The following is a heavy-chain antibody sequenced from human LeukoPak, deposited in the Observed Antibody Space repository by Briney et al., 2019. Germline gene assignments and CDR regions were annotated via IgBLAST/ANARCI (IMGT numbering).Heavy chain of an antibody. V-gene: IGHV3-74*01. D-gene: IGHD1-1*01. CDR2: INGDGSST. CDR3: ATLEVSDQGY. Sequence: PGGSLRLSCAASGFTFSSYWMHWVRQAPGKGLVWVSRINGDGSSTSYADSVKGRFAFSRDNAKNTLYLQMNSLRAEDTAVYYCATLEVSDQGYWGQGTLVTVSS. CDR1: GFTFSSYW. J-gene: IGHJ4*02.